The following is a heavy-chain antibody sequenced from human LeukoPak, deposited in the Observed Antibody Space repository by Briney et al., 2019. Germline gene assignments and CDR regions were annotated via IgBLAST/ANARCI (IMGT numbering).Heavy chain of an antibody. J-gene: IGHJ6*02. D-gene: IGHD6-6*01. CDR3: ARVAARYVGMDV. V-gene: IGHV4-34*01. Sequence: SETLSLTCAVYGGSFSGYYWSWIRQPPGKGLEWVGEINHSGSTNYNPSLKSRVTISVDTSKNQFSLKLSSVTAADTAVHYCARVAARYVGMDVWGQGTTVTVSS. CDR1: GGSFSGYY. CDR2: INHSGST.